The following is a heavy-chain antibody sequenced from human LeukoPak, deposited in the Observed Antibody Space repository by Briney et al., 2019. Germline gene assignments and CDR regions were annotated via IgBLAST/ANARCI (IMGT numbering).Heavy chain of an antibody. Sequence: GGSLRLSCTASGFTFGDYAMSWVRQAPGKGLEWVGFIRSKAYGGTTEYAASVKGRFTISRDDSESIAYLQMNSLKTEDTAVYYCTREYYDSSGYYYGYWGQGTLVTVSS. CDR2: IRSKAYGGTT. J-gene: IGHJ4*02. CDR1: GFTFGDYA. V-gene: IGHV3-49*04. D-gene: IGHD3-22*01. CDR3: TREYYDSSGYYYGY.